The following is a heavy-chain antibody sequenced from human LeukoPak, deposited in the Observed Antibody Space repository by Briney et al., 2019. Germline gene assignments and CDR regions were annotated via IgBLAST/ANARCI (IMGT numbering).Heavy chain of an antibody. J-gene: IGHJ6*03. V-gene: IGHV4-38-2*01. Sequence: SETLSLTCAVSGYSISSGYYWGWIRQPPGKGLEWIGSIYHSGSTYHNPSLKSRVTISVDTSKNQFSLKLSSVTAADTAVYYCARSPTYYYDSSGYYSYYYYMDVWGKGTTVTVSS. CDR3: ARSPTYYYDSSGYYSYYYYMDV. D-gene: IGHD3-22*01. CDR1: GYSISSGYY. CDR2: IYHSGST.